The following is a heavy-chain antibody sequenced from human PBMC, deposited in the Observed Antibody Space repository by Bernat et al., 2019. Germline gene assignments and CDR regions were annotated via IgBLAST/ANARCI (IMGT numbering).Heavy chain of an antibody. CDR3: AKEYGVSEGFDY. CDR2: ISNNGRTN. Sequence: QEQLVESGGGVVQPGGTLRLSCAVSGFTFSNYGMHWVRQAPGEGLEWVAAISNNGRTNVHADSVKGRFTISRDNSENTLYLQMNSLKTEDTAVYYCAKEYGVSEGFDYWGQGTLVTVSS. CDR1: GFTFSNYG. D-gene: IGHD5/OR15-5a*01. V-gene: IGHV3-30*18. J-gene: IGHJ4*02.